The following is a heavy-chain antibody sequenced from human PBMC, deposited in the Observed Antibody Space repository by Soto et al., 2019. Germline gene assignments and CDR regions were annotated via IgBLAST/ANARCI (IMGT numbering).Heavy chain of an antibody. V-gene: IGHV4-38-2*01. J-gene: IGHJ5*01. CDR3: ARQGYGSGPNGFDS. CDR1: DYSISNGYY. Sequence: PSETLSLTCAVSDYSISNGYYWGWIRQPPGKGLEWIGSIYYSGNTYYNPSLKSRVTISVDTSKNQFSLKLNSVTAADTAVYYCARQGYGSGPNGFDSWGKGTRVTVSS. CDR2: IYYSGNT. D-gene: IGHD3-10*01.